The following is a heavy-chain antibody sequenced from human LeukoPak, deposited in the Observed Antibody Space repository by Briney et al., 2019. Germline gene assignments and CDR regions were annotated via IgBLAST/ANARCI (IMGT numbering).Heavy chain of an antibody. Sequence: ASVKVSCKASGYTFTSYGISWVRQAPGQGLEWMGWISAYNGNTNYAQKLQGRVTMTTDTSTSTAYMELRSPRSDDTAVYYCATALRGYSYGYAFDYWGQGTLVTVSS. CDR2: ISAYNGNT. V-gene: IGHV1-18*01. CDR3: ATALRGYSYGYAFDY. J-gene: IGHJ4*02. CDR1: GYTFTSYG. D-gene: IGHD5-18*01.